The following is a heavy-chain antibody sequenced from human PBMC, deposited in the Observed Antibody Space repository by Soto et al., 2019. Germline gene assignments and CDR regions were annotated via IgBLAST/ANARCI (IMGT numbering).Heavy chain of an antibody. CDR1: GGYFSGYY. CDR2: INHSGST. Sequence: SETQSLTCAVYGGYFSGYYWTWIRQPPGTGLEWIGEINHSGSTNYNPSLKTRVTISVDTSKNQFSRKLTSVTAADTAVYYCARDKITGLFDYWGQGTLVTVSS. V-gene: IGHV4-34*01. D-gene: IGHD2-8*02. J-gene: IGHJ4*02. CDR3: ARDKITGLFDY.